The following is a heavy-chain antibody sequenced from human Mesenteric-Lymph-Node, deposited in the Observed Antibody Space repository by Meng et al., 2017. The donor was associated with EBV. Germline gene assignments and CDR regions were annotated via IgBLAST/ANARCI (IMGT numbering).Heavy chain of an antibody. J-gene: IGHJ4*02. CDR2: ISHSGNT. V-gene: IGHV4-30-2*01. CDR1: RGSINSGEYS. CDR3: ARASYDILSGYSQYYFDY. Sequence: QLLPQESGSALVKPFQTLSLTCAVSRGSINSGEYSWSWIRQPPGKGLEWIGYISHSGNTYFQPSLKSRVTISVDTSKNQFFLKLRSVTAADTAVYFCARASYDILSGYSQYYFDYWGQGTLVTVSS. D-gene: IGHD3-9*01.